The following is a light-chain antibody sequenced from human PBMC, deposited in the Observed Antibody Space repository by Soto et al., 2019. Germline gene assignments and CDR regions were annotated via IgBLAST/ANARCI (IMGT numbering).Light chain of an antibody. Sequence: EIVLTQSPGTLSLSPGERATLSCRASQSVSSTYVAWYQQKSGQAPRLLIYGASSRATGIPDRFSGSGSGTDFTLTISRLEAEDFAVYYCQQYGSSSWTFGQGTKVDIK. CDR1: QSVSSTY. CDR3: QQYGSSSWT. J-gene: IGKJ1*01. CDR2: GAS. V-gene: IGKV3-20*01.